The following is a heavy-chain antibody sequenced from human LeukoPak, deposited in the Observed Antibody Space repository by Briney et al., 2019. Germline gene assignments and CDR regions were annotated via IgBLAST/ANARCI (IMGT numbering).Heavy chain of an antibody. CDR1: GGTFSSYA. CDR3: ARVRGGPIITPDAFDI. CDR2: IIPIFGTA. V-gene: IGHV1-69*05. J-gene: IGHJ3*02. D-gene: IGHD3-10*01. Sequence: SVKVSCKASGGTFSSYAISWVRQAPGQGLEWMGRIIPIFGTANYVQKFQGRVTITTDESTSTAYMELSSLRSEDTAVYYCARVRGGPIITPDAFDIWGQGTMVTVSS.